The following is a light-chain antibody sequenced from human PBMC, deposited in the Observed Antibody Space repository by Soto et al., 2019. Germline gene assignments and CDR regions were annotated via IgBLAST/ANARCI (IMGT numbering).Light chain of an antibody. Sequence: EIVMTQSPATLSVSPGERATLSCRASQSVSSNLAWYQQKPGQAPRLLIYCASTRATGIPARFSGSGSGTEFTLTISSLQSEDFAVYYCQQYNKWPPYTFGQGTKLEIK. V-gene: IGKV3-15*01. CDR3: QQYNKWPPYT. CDR2: CAS. CDR1: QSVSSN. J-gene: IGKJ2*01.